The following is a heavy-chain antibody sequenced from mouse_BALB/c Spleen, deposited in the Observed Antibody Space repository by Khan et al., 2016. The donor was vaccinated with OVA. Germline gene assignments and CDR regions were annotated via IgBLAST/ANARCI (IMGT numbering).Heavy chain of an antibody. CDR1: GYTFTNYG. Sequence: QIQLVQSGPELKKPGETVKISCKASGYTFTNYGMNWVMQSPGKALKWMGWINTYTGEPTSADDFKGRFAFSLETSASTAYLQINTIKIEDTDTYVCARPPCFSYSLDLWGQGTSVTVSS. CDR3: ARPPCFSYSLDL. CDR2: INTYTGEP. D-gene: IGHD2-12*01. V-gene: IGHV9-3-1*01. J-gene: IGHJ4*01.